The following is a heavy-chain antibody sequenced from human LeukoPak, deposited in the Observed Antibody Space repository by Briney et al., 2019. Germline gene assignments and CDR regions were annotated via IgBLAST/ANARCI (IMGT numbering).Heavy chain of an antibody. V-gene: IGHV3-30*04. CDR2: ISYDGSRK. Sequence: GGSLRLSCAASGFTLRSHAMHWVRQAPGKGLDWVAVISYDGSRKYYADSVKGRFTISRDNSKNTLYLQMNSLRAEDTAVYYCARAGGSYWGVFDYWGQGTLVTVSS. CDR1: GFTLRSHA. D-gene: IGHD1-26*01. J-gene: IGHJ4*02. CDR3: ARAGGSYWGVFDY.